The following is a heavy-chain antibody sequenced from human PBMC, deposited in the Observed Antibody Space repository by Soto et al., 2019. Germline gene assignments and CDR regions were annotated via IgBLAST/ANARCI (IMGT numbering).Heavy chain of an antibody. J-gene: IGHJ6*02. V-gene: IGHV3-73*01. Sequence: ACAASGFTFSGSAMHWVRQASGKGLEWVGRIRTKANSYATTYAASVQGRFTISRDDSKNTAYLQMNSLKTEDTAVYYCTRPPSWLLGYGMDVWGQGTTVTVSS. CDR2: IRTKANSYAT. CDR3: TRPPSWLLGYGMDV. D-gene: IGHD5-12*01. CDR1: GFTFSGSA.